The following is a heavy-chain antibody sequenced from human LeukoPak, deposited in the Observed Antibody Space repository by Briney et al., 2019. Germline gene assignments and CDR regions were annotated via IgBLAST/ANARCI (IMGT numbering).Heavy chain of an antibody. CDR1: GGSISSSSYY. J-gene: IGHJ4*02. Sequence: SETLSLTCTVSGGSISSSSYYWGWIRQPPGKGLEWIGSIYYSGSTYYNPSLKSRVTISVDTSNNQFSLKLTSVTAADTAVYYCAKSGGYGLIDYWGQGTLVTVSS. CDR2: IYYSGST. CDR3: AKSGGYGLIDY. D-gene: IGHD1-26*01. V-gene: IGHV4-39*01.